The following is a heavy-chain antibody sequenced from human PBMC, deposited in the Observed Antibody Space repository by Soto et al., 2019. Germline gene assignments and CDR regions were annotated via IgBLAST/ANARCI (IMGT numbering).Heavy chain of an antibody. CDR2: IDYSGST. J-gene: IGHJ6*03. D-gene: IGHD1-1*01. Sequence: SETLSLTCTVSGSISSYYWSWIRQPPGKGLEWIGYIDYSGSTNYNPSLKSRVSISIATSKNQFSLKLSSVTAADTAVYYCARVAGNTHYYYMDVWGKGTTVTVSS. CDR3: ARVAGNTHYYYMDV. CDR1: GSISSYY. V-gene: IGHV4-59*01.